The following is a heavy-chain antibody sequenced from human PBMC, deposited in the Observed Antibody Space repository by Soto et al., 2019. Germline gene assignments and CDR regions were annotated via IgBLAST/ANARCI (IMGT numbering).Heavy chain of an antibody. V-gene: IGHV3-30-3*01. D-gene: IGHD1-26*01. CDR3: ARAGGLLVDY. CDR1: GFMFSSYA. CDR2: KTYDGSNK. J-gene: IGHJ4*02. Sequence: QVQLVESGGGVVQPGRSLRLSCAASGFMFSSYAMHWVRQAPGKGLEWVAVKTYDGSNKYYADSVKGRFTISRDNSKNTRYLQMNSLRAEDTAVYYCARAGGLLVDYWGQGTRVTVSS.